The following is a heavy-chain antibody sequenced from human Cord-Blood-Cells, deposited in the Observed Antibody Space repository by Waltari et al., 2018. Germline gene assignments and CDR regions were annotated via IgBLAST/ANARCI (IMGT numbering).Heavy chain of an antibody. CDR1: GGSISSYY. CDR2: IYYSGST. CDR3: ARVGLREWVPLDY. D-gene: IGHD3-3*01. Sequence: QVQLQESGPGLVKPSETLSLTCTVSGGSISSYYWSWIRQPPGKGLDWIGYIYYSGSTNYNPALKSRVTISVDTSKNQFSLKLSSVTAADTAVYYCARVGLREWVPLDYWGQGTLVTVSS. J-gene: IGHJ4*02. V-gene: IGHV4-59*01.